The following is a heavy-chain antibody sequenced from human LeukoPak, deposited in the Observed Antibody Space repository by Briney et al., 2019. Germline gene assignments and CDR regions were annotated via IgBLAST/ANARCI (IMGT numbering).Heavy chain of an antibody. CDR2: IHYSGST. CDR1: GGSMSSYF. D-gene: IGHD2-15*01. V-gene: IGHV4-59*08. J-gene: IGHJ4*02. Sequence: SETLSLTCAVSGGSMSSYFWSWIRQPPGKGLEWIGYIHYSGSTNYNPSLKSRVTISVDTSKNQFSLKVNSVTAADTAVYYCARQVVAAATTFDYWGQGTLVTVSS. CDR3: ARQVVAAATTFDY.